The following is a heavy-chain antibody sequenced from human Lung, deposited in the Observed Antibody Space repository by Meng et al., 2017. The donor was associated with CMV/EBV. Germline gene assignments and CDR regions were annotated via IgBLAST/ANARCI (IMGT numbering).Heavy chain of an antibody. V-gene: IGHV1-2*02. Sequence: ASVKVSXKASGYTFTGYYMHWVRQAPGQGLEWMGWINPNSGGTNYAQKFQGRVTMTRDTSISTAYMELSRLRSDDTAVYYCAGGVAAAPTIYYFDYWGQGKXVNGSS. J-gene: IGHJ4*02. CDR1: GYTFTGYY. CDR3: AGGVAAAPTIYYFDY. D-gene: IGHD6-13*01. CDR2: INPNSGGT.